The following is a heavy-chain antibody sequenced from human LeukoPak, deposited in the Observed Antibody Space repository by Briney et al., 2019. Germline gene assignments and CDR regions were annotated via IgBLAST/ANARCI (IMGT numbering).Heavy chain of an antibody. D-gene: IGHD6-6*01. J-gene: IGHJ3*02. V-gene: IGHV1-18*01. CDR3: AREHGVWFSIAAPLDVFDI. CDR2: ISAYNGNT. Sequence: GASVKVSCKASGYTFTSYGISWVRQAPGQGLEWMGWISAYNGNTNYAQKLQGRVTMTTDTSTSTAYMELRSLRPDDTAVYYCAREHGVWFSIAAPLDVFDIWGQGTMSPSLQ. CDR1: GYTFTSYG.